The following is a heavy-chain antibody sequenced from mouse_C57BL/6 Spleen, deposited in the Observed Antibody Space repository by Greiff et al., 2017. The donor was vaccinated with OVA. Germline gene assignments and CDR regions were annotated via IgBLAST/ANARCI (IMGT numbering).Heavy chain of an antibody. CDR3: ARGTAQAPAWFAY. D-gene: IGHD3-2*02. CDR1: GYTFNGYW. CDR2: ILNGSGST. J-gene: IGHJ3*01. V-gene: IGHV1-9*01. Sequence: QVQLQQSGAELMKPGASVKLSCKATGYTFNGYWIEWVKQRPVHGLEWIGEILNGSGSTNYNEKFKGKATFTADTSSNTAYMQLRSLTTEDSAIYYGARGTAQAPAWFAYWGQGTLVTVSA.